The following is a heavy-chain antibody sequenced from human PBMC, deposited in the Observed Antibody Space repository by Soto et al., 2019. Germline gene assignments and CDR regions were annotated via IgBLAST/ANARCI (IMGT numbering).Heavy chain of an antibody. J-gene: IGHJ6*02. CDR3: ARLEKWYYNYYGLDI. V-gene: IGHV5-10-1*01. Sequence: GESLKISCQGSGYSFTTYWISWVRQMPGKGLEWMGKIDPGDSSTNYSPSFRGHITISVDRSINTAHLQFSSLKAADTAVYYCARLEKWYYNYYGLDIWGQGTMVTVSS. D-gene: IGHD1-26*01. CDR2: IDPGDSST. CDR1: GYSFTTYW.